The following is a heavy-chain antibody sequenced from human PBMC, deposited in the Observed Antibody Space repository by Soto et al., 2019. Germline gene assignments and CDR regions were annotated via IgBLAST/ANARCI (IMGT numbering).Heavy chain of an antibody. D-gene: IGHD5-18*01. Sequence: EVQLVESGGGLVKPGGSLRLSCAASGFTFSSYSMNWVRKAQGKGLGWVSSISSSSSYIYYADSVKGRFTISRDNAKNSLYLQMNSLRAEDTAVYYCARDQPGYSYGYGLGYWGQGTLVTVSS. CDR2: ISSSSSYI. J-gene: IGHJ4*02. CDR3: ARDQPGYSYGYGLGY. CDR1: GFTFSSYS. V-gene: IGHV3-21*01.